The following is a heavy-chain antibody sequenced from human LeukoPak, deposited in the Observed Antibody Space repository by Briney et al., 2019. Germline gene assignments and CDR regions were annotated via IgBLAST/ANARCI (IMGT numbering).Heavy chain of an antibody. J-gene: IGHJ4*02. CDR2: IYYSGST. D-gene: IGHD3-10*01. V-gene: IGHV4-59*01. CDR3: AREPGGREVYFDY. CDR1: GGSISSYY. Sequence: PSETLSLTCTVSGGSISSYYWSWIRQPPGKGLEWIGYIYYSGSTNYNPSLKSRVTISVDTSKNQFSLKLSSVTAADTAVYYCAREPGGREVYFDYWGQGTLVTVSS.